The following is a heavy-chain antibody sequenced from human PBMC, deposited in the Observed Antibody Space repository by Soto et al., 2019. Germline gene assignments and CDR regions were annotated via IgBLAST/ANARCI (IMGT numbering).Heavy chain of an antibody. V-gene: IGHV3-30*18. D-gene: IGHD1-1*01. J-gene: IGHJ4*02. CDR1: GFTFSSYG. Sequence: QVQLVESGGGVVQPGRSLRLSCAASGFTFSSYGMHWVRQAPGKGLEWVAVISYDGSNKYYADSVKGRFTISRDNSKNTLYLQMNSLRAEDTAVYYCAKDLCGTTCVGGLDYWGQGTLVTVSS. CDR3: AKDLCGTTCVGGLDY. CDR2: ISYDGSNK.